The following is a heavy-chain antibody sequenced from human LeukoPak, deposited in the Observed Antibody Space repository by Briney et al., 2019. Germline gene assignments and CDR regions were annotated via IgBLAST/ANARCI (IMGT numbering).Heavy chain of an antibody. CDR3: ARYNVGALDY. J-gene: IGHJ4*01. CDR2: MKQDGSAK. Sequence: GGSLRPSCVASGFTFSSYWMAWVRQAPGKGLEWVANMKQDGSAKHYADSVKGRFSISRDNSKNSVYLQMDSLRAEDTAPYYCARYNVGALDYWGHGALVTVSS. V-gene: IGHV3-7*01. CDR1: GFTFSSYW. D-gene: IGHD1-26*01.